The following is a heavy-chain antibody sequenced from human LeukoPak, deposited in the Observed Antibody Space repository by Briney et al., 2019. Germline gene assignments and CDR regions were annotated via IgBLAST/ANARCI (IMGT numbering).Heavy chain of an antibody. Sequence: GGSLRLSCAASGFTFSTYVMTWVRQAPGKGLEWVSAILGSGGGTYYTDSVKGRFTISRDNSKNTLYLQMNSLRAEDTAVYYCAKDPLSSGWYYFDYWGQGTLVTVSS. J-gene: IGHJ4*02. CDR3: AKDPLSSGWYYFDY. CDR1: GFTFSTYV. D-gene: IGHD6-19*01. V-gene: IGHV3-23*01. CDR2: ILGSGGGT.